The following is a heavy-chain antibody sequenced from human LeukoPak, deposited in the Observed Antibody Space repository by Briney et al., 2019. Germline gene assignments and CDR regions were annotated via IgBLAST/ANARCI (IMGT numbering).Heavy chain of an antibody. D-gene: IGHD5-12*01. CDR2: MRYDGSNK. CDR1: GFTFSSYG. Sequence: GGSLRLSCAASGFTFSSYGMHWVRQAPGKGLEWVAFMRYDGSNKYYADSVKGRFTISRDNSKNTLYLQMNSLRAEDTAVYYCAKDLGWESGYDIFDYWGQGTLVTVSS. V-gene: IGHV3-30*02. CDR3: AKDLGWESGYDIFDY. J-gene: IGHJ4*02.